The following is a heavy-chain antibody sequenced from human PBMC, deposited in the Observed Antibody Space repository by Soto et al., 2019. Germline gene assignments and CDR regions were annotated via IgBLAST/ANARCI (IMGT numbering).Heavy chain of an antibody. J-gene: IGHJ4*02. CDR1: GYTFTSYA. CDR2: IIPIFGTA. Sequence: SVKVSCKASGYTFTSYAMHWVRQAPGQRLEWMGGIIPIFGTANYAQKFQGRVTITADESTSTAYMELSSLRSEDTAVYYCATRSPAFDYWGQGTLVTVSS. CDR3: ATRSPAFDY. V-gene: IGHV1-69*13.